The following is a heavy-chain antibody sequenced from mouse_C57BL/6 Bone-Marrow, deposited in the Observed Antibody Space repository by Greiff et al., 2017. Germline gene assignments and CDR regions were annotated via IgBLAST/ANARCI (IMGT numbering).Heavy chain of an antibody. D-gene: IGHD4-1*01. Sequence: EVQLVESEGGLVQPGSSMKLSCTASGFTFSDYYMAWVRQVPEKGLEWVANINYDGSSTYYLDSLKSRFIISRDNAKNILYLQMSSLKSEDTATYDCAAGTYYWYFDVWGTGTTVTVSS. CDR2: INYDGSST. J-gene: IGHJ1*03. V-gene: IGHV5-16*01. CDR1: GFTFSDYY. CDR3: AAGTYYWYFDV.